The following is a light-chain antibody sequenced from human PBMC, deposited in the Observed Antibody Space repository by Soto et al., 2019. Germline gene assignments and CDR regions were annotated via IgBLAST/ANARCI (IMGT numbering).Light chain of an antibody. CDR3: QQAASFPIT. CDR2: TGS. Sequence: IQMTQSPSYVSASLGERVTVTFRASQGIKNWLAWYQQKPGKAPNLLIYTGSSLQSGVPSRFSGSGSGTDFTLTINSLQPEDFATYYCQQAASFPITFGQGTRLEIK. V-gene: IGKV1-12*01. J-gene: IGKJ5*01. CDR1: QGIKNW.